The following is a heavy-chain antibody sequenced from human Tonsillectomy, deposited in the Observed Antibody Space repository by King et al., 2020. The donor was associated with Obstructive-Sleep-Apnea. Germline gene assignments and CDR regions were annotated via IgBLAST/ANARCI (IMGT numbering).Heavy chain of an antibody. D-gene: IGHD2-15*01. CDR2: ISCAGGNI. CDR3: TKDIFRYCSGGSCPMDA. Sequence: EVQLGESGGVVVQPGESLRLSCAASGFTFDDYSMQWVCQALGKGLEWVSLISCAGGNIYYLDSVKGRFTISRDNSKNSLYLQMNSLRTEDTALYSCTKDIFRYCSGGSCPMDAWGQGTTVTVSS. V-gene: IGHV3-43*01. CDR1: GFTFDDYS. J-gene: IGHJ6*02.